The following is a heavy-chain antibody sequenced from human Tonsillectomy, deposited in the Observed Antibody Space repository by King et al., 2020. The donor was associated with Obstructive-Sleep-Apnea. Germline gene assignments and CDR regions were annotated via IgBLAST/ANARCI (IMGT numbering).Heavy chain of an antibody. D-gene: IGHD1-14*01. V-gene: IGHV2-70*11. CDR2: IDWDDDK. CDR3: VRTLREPPSNWFDP. CDR1: GFSLTTNGMC. Sequence: TLKESGPALVRPTQTLTLTCTFSGFSLTTNGMCVSWIRQPPGKALEWLARIDWDDDKYYSPSLKTRLTISKDTSKNQVVLTMTNMDPVETATYYCVRTLREPPSNWFDPWGQGTLVTVSA. J-gene: IGHJ5*02.